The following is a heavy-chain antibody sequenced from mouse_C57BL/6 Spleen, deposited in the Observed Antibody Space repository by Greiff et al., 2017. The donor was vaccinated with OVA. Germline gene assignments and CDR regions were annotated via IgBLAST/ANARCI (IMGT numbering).Heavy chain of an antibody. CDR3: ARDADDYGGYYYAMDY. D-gene: IGHD2-4*01. CDR2: IWSDGST. J-gene: IGHJ4*01. CDR1: GFSLTSYG. Sequence: QVQLQQSGPGLVAPSQSLSITCTVSGFSLTSYGVHWVRQPPGKGLEWLVVIWSDGSTTYNSALKSRLSISKDNSKSQVFLKMNSLQTDDTAMYYCARDADDYGGYYYAMDYWGQGTSVTVSS. V-gene: IGHV2-6*03.